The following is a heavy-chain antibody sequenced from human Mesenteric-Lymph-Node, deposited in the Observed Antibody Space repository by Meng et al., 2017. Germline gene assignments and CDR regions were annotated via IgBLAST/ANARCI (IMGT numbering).Heavy chain of an antibody. D-gene: IGHD2-15*01. V-gene: IGHV3-15*01. J-gene: IGHJ4*02. CDR2: IKSKADGGTT. Sequence: GESLKISCTASGFTFTTAWMSWVRQAPGKGLEWVGRIKSKADGGTTEYAAPVRGRFTISRDDSKNTLSLQMNSLKTEDTGVYYCTRDKEGYDIVVVVAAQSFDYWGQGTLVTVSS. CDR3: TRDKEGYDIVVVVAAQSFDY. CDR1: GFTFTTAW.